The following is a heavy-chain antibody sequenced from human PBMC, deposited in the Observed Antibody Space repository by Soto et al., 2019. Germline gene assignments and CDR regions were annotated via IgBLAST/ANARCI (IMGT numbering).Heavy chain of an antibody. CDR2: IRSKTNSYAT. CDR3: TRQTDAVQWLVVPTDYNFDY. CDR1: GFTFGGSA. J-gene: IGHJ4*02. Sequence: PGGSLRLSCAASGFTFGGSAMHWVRQASGEGLEWVGHIRSKTNSYATAYAESVKGRFTISRDVSMNTAYLQMNSLKTEDTAVYFCTRQTDAVQWLVVPTDYNFDYWGQGTLVTVSS. D-gene: IGHD6-19*01. V-gene: IGHV3-73*01.